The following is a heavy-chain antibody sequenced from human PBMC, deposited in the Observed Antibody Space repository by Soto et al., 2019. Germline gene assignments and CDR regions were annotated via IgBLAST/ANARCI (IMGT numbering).Heavy chain of an antibody. CDR3: ASPYCGGDCYLDY. V-gene: IGHV3-66*01. J-gene: IGHJ4*02. Sequence: VQLVESGGGLVQPGGSLRLSCAASGFTVSSNYMSWVRQAPGKGLEWVSVIYSGGSTYYADSVKGRFTISRDNSKNTLYLQMNSLRAEDTAVYYCASPYCGGDCYLDYWGQGTLVTVSS. D-gene: IGHD2-21*01. CDR1: GFTVSSNY. CDR2: IYSGGST.